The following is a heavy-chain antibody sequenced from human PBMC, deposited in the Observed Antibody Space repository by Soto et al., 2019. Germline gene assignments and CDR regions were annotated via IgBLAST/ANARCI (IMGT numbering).Heavy chain of an antibody. CDR2: IYHTGIT. CDR1: GFSISNNNW. J-gene: IGHJ6*02. Sequence: SETLSLTCAVSGFSISNNNWWTWVRQPPGKGLEWVGDIYHTGITNYSPSLKSRVTISVDKSKNQFSLKMTSVTAADTAVYYCARFSRSGLYSSFCMDVWGQGTTVTVS. CDR3: ARFSRSGLYSSFCMDV. V-gene: IGHV4-4*02. D-gene: IGHD2-15*01.